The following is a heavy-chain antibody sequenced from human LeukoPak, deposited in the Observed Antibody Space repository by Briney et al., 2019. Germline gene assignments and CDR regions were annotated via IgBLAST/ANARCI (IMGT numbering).Heavy chain of an antibody. D-gene: IGHD5-12*01. V-gene: IGHV3-30*02. J-gene: IGHJ4*02. CDR1: GFTFSTYG. CDR2: IRYDGINK. CDR3: AKDSSGYGSGDY. Sequence: PGGSLRLSCAASGFTFSTYGMHWVRQAPGQGRGGGAFIRYDGINKYYADSGKGRFTISRDKSKDTLYLQMNSLRAEDTAVYYCAKDSSGYGSGDYWGQGTLVTVSS.